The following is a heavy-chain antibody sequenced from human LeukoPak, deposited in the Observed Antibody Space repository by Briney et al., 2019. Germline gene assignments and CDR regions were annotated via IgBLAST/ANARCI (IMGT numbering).Heavy chain of an antibody. CDR3: ARERSSGYNDAFDI. J-gene: IGHJ3*02. D-gene: IGHD3-22*01. CDR1: GYTFTGYY. CDR2: INPNSGGT. V-gene: IGHV1-2*02. Sequence: ASVKVSCKASGYTFTGYYMHWVRQAPGQGLEWMGWINPNSGGTNYAQKFQGRVTMTRDTSISTVYMELRRLRSDDTAVYYCARERSSGYNDAFDIWGQGTMVTVSS.